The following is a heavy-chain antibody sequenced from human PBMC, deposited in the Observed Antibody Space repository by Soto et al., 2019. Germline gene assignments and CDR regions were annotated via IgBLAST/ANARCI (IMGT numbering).Heavy chain of an antibody. V-gene: IGHV5-51*01. CDR1: GYSFTSYW. Sequence: EVQLVQSGAEVKKPGESLKISCKGSGYSFTSYWIGWVRQMPRKGLEWMGIIYPGDSDTRYSPSFQGQVTISADKSISTAYLQWSSLKTADCATCSCARTAGAGTSYGGVDVWGQGTTVTVSS. CDR3: ARTAGAGTSYGGVDV. D-gene: IGHD6-13*01. CDR2: IYPGDSDT. J-gene: IGHJ6*02.